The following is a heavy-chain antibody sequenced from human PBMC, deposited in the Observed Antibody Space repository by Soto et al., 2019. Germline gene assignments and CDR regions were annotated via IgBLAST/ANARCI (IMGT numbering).Heavy chain of an antibody. D-gene: IGHD2-8*01. V-gene: IGHV4-30-4*01. Sequence: QVQLQESGPGLVKPSQSVSLTCTVSGVSISSGDYYWSWIRQPPGKGLEWIGYIYYSGNTNYAPSLGSRLTISIDPSRNQFSLHLMSVTAADTAIYYCARYTNFSPYYHGVDVWGQGTTVTASS. CDR3: ARYTNFSPYYHGVDV. CDR1: GVSISSGDYY. CDR2: IYYSGNT. J-gene: IGHJ6*02.